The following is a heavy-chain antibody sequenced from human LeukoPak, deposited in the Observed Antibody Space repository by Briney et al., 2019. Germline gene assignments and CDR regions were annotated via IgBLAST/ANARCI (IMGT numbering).Heavy chain of an antibody. J-gene: IGHJ6*03. CDR3: ARDRSPNGYSSSWYLAYYYYYMDV. V-gene: IGHV3-20*04. CDR1: GFTFDDYG. Sequence: RPGGSLRLSCAASGFTFDDYGMSWVRQAPGKGLEWVSGINWNGGSTGYADSVKGRFTISRDNAKNSLYLQMNSLRAEDTAVYYCARDRSPNGYSSSWYLAYYYYYMDVWGKGTTVTVSS. CDR2: INWNGGST. D-gene: IGHD6-13*01.